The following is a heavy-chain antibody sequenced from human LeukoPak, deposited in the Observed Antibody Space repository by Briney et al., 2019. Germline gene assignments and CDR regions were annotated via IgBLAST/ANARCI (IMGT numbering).Heavy chain of an antibody. CDR3: ARGGGGSPNWFDP. CDR2: IYYSGST. Sequence: PSETLSLTCTVSGGSMSPYHWGWIRQPPGKGLEWTGYIYYSGSTNYNPSLNSRVTISVDTSKNQFSLKLSSVTAADTAVYYCARGGGGSPNWFDPWGQGTLVTVSS. D-gene: IGHD3-16*01. J-gene: IGHJ5*02. V-gene: IGHV4-59*12. CDR1: GGSMSPYH.